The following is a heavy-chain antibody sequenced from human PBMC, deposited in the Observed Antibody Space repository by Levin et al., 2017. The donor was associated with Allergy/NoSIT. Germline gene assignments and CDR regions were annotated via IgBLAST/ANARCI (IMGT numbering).Heavy chain of an antibody. V-gene: IGHV3-30*18. D-gene: IGHD6-13*01. CDR3: AKDYFRRIAAAGTYGDY. Sequence: PGGSLRLSCAASGFTFSSYGMHWVRQAPGKGLEWVAVISYDGSNKYYADSVKGRFTISRDNSKNTLYLQMNSLRAEDTAVYYCAKDYFRRIAAAGTYGDYWGQGTLVTVSS. CDR2: ISYDGSNK. J-gene: IGHJ4*02. CDR1: GFTFSSYG.